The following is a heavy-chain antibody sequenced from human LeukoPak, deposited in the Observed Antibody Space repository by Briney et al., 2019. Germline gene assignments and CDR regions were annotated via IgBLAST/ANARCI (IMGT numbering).Heavy chain of an antibody. CDR2: VSAGHHA. J-gene: IGHJ4*02. D-gene: IGHD3-22*01. V-gene: IGHV3-13*01. Sequence: GGSLRLSCAASGFTFSSYAMHWVRQTTGDGLEWVAAVSAGHHAFYAGSVKGRFTVSREDAKNSLYLQMNSLRAGDTAVYYCVREARGYHYTYFDYWGQGSLVTVSS. CDR3: VREARGYHYTYFDY. CDR1: GFTFSSYA.